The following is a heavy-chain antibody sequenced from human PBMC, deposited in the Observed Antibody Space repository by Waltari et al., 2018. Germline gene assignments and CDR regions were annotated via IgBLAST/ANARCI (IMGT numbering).Heavy chain of an antibody. CDR3: ARVVDSSSWKRGGNFDY. V-gene: IGHV4-30-4*08. J-gene: IGHJ4*02. CDR1: GGSISSGDYY. CDR2: IYYSGST. D-gene: IGHD6-13*01. Sequence: QVQLQESGPGLVKPSQTLSLTCTVSGGSISSGDYYWSWIRQPPGKGLEWIGYIYYSGSTYYNPSLKSRVTISVDTSKNQFSLKLSSVTAADTAVYYCARVVDSSSWKRGGNFDYWGQGTLVTVSS.